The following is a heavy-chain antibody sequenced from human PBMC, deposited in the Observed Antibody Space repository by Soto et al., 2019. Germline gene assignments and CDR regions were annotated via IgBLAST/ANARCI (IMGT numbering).Heavy chain of an antibody. CDR1: GFPLSDYW. D-gene: IGHD4-17*01. CDR3: PRGDMTTAQYYYFMDV. Sequence: EVQLVESGGGLVQPGGSLRLSCTASGFPLSDYWMHWVRQAPGKGLVWVSRINSDGSSRTYADPVKGRFSISRDNAQNTVYLQMNSLGADDTGAYYCPRGDMTTAQYYYFMDVWGKGTTVTVAS. J-gene: IGHJ6*03. V-gene: IGHV3-74*01. CDR2: INSDGSSR.